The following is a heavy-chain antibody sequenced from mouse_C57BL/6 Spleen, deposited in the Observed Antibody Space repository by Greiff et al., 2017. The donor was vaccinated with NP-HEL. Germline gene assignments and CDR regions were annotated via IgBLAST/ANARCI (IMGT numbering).Heavy chain of an antibody. Sequence: QVQLQQPGAELVKPGASVKLSCKASGYTFTSYWMHWVKQRPGQGLEWIGMIHPNSGSTNYNEKFKSKATLTVDKSSSTAYMQLSSLTSEDSAVYYCARNPDGYYDPAWFAYWGHGTLVTVSA. D-gene: IGHD2-3*01. CDR3: ARNPDGYYDPAWFAY. CDR1: GYTFTSYW. V-gene: IGHV1-64*01. J-gene: IGHJ3*01. CDR2: IHPNSGST.